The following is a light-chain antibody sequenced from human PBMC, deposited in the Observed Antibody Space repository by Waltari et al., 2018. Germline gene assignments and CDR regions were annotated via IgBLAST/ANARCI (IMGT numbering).Light chain of an antibody. J-gene: IGLJ1*01. CDR3: SSYTTSSAPGV. CDR2: EVS. Sequence: QSALTQPASVSGSPGQSITISCSGTDSDVGAYDFVSWYQQHPGQAPHPLIYEVSNRPSGIANRFSASKSGNPASLTISGLQAEDEADYYCSSYTTSSAPGVFGTGTRVTVL. CDR1: DSDVGAYDF. V-gene: IGLV2-14*01.